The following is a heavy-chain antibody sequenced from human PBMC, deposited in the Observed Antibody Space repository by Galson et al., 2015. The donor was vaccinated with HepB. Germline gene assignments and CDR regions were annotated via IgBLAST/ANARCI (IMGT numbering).Heavy chain of an antibody. CDR1: GGSISSYY. CDR3: ARGSGWYYY. Sequence: SETLSLTCTVSGGSISSYYWSWIRQPPGKGLEWIGYIHYSGSTNYNPSLKSRVTISVDMSNNQVSLKLSSVTAADTAVYYCARGSGWYYYWGQRTLVTVSS. CDR2: IHYSGST. J-gene: IGHJ4*02. V-gene: IGHV4-59*01. D-gene: IGHD6-19*01.